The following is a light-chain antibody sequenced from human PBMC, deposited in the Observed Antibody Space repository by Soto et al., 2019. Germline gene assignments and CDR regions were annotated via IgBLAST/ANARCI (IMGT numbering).Light chain of an antibody. Sequence: IQLTQSPSSLSASVGDRVTVTCRASQGIGTYLVWYQQKSGKAPTVLIYASSTLQTGVPSRFSGSGSGTEFALTISSLQPDDFATYYCQQYLSYPLTFGGGTKVDI. V-gene: IGKV1-9*01. CDR3: QQYLSYPLT. J-gene: IGKJ4*01. CDR2: ASS. CDR1: QGIGTY.